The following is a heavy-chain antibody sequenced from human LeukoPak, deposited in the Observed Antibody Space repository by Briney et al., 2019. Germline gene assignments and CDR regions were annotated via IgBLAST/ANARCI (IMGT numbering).Heavy chain of an antibody. CDR2: IKGDGTHT. CDR3: LRDSPGI. V-gene: IGHV3-7*05. J-gene: IGHJ4*02. CDR1: GFTFSSYW. Sequence: GGSLRLSCATSGFTFSSYWMSWVRQAPGKGLEWVANIKGDGTHTNHLDSVKGRCTISRDNAKNSLYLQMSTLRAEDTALYFCLRDSPGIWGQGTLVTVSS.